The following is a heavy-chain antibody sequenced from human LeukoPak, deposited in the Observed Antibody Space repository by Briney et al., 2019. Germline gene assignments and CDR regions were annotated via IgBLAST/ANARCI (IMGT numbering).Heavy chain of an antibody. CDR1: GFTFSSYG. Sequence: GGTLRLSCAASGFTFSSYGMSWVRQAPGKGLEWVSAISGSGGSTYYADSVKGRFTISRDNSKNTLYLQMNSLRAEDTAVYYCAKVPRWNYDSSGYYPDYWGQGTLVTVSS. CDR2: ISGSGGST. J-gene: IGHJ4*02. D-gene: IGHD3-22*01. V-gene: IGHV3-23*01. CDR3: AKVPRWNYDSSGYYPDY.